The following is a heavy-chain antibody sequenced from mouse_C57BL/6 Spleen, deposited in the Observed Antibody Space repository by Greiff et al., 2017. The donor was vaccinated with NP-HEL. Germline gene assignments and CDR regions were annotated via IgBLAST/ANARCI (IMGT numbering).Heavy chain of an antibody. D-gene: IGHD2-1*01. CDR3: ARPIYYGNYDYYAMDY. CDR2: IYPGDGDT. Sequence: VQLQQSGPELVKPGASVKISCKASGYAFSSSWMNWVKQRPGKGLEWIGRIYPGDGDTNYNGKFKGKATLTADKSSSTAYMQLSSLTSEDSAVYFCARPIYYGNYDYYAMDYWGQGTSVTVSS. V-gene: IGHV1-82*01. J-gene: IGHJ4*01. CDR1: GYAFSSSW.